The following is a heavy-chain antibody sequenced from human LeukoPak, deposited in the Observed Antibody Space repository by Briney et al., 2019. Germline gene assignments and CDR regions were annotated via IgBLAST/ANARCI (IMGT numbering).Heavy chain of an antibody. V-gene: IGHV1-8*01. CDR3: ASARGVTTSDAFDI. CDR2: MNPNRGNT. CDR1: GYTFTRYD. Sequence: ASVKVSCKASGYTFTRYDINWVRQATGQGLEWMGWMNPNRGNTGYAQKFQGRVTMTRNTSISTAYMELSSLRSEDTAVYYCASARGVTTSDAFDIWGQGTMVTVSS. J-gene: IGHJ3*02. D-gene: IGHD4-17*01.